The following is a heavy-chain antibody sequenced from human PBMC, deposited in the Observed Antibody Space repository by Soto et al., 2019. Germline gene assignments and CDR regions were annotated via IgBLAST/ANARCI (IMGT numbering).Heavy chain of an antibody. J-gene: IGHJ4*02. D-gene: IGHD3-10*01. CDR2: IYYSGNT. V-gene: IGHV4-30-2*01. CDR1: GGSMRSGDYS. Sequence: QLQLQESGSGLVKPSQTLSLTCAVSGGSMRSGDYSWSWIRQPPGKGLEWIGYIYYSGNTYYNPSLKSRVNVSVDRSKNQFSLKLSSVTAAETAVYYCARGAGNHYGSGSLFDYWGQGILVTVSS. CDR3: ARGAGNHYGSGSLFDY.